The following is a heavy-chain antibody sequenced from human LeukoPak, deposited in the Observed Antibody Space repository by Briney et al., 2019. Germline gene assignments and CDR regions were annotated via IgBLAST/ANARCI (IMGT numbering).Heavy chain of an antibody. Sequence: TGGSLRLSCAASGFTFSRYWMSWVRQAPGKGLEWVANIKQDGSAKYYGDSVEGRFTISRDNAKNSLYLQMNSLRGEDTAVYFCAKDSSRSSWYTEYWGQGTLVTVSS. CDR2: IKQDGSAK. V-gene: IGHV3-7*01. D-gene: IGHD2-2*02. CDR1: GFTFSRYW. J-gene: IGHJ4*02. CDR3: AKDSSRSSWYTEY.